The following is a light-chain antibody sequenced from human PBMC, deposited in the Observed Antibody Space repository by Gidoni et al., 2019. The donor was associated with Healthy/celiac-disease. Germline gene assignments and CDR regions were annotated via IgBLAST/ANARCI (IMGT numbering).Light chain of an antibody. J-gene: IGLJ3*02. CDR3: QSADSSGTYWV. CDR1: ALPKTY. Sequence: SYELTQPPSVSVSPGQTARITCSGDALPKTYAYLYQQKPGQAPVLVIYKDSERPSGITERFSGSSSGTTVTLTISGVQAEDEADYYCQSADSSGTYWVFGGGTKLTVL. V-gene: IGLV3-25*03. CDR2: KDS.